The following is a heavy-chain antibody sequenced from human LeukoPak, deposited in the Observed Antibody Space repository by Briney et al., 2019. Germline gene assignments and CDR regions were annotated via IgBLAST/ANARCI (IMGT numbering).Heavy chain of an antibody. CDR3: ALAGSGYADY. CDR1: GGSISSYY. J-gene: IGHJ4*02. D-gene: IGHD3-3*01. CDR2: IYYSGST. Sequence: SETLSLTCTVSGGSISSYYWSWIRQPPGKGLEWIGYIYYSGSTYYNPSLKSRVTISVDTSKNQFSLKLSSVTAADTAVYYCALAGSGYADYWGQGTLVTVSS. V-gene: IGHV4-59*12.